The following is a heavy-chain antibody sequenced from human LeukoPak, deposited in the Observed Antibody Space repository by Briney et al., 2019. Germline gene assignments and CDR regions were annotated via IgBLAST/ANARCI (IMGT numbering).Heavy chain of an antibody. CDR2: IYYSGTT. CDR3: ARDSKVGAHTY. J-gene: IGHJ4*02. V-gene: IGHV4-59*12. D-gene: IGHD1-26*01. CDR1: GGSISSYY. Sequence: PSETLSLTCTVSGGSISSYYWSWIRQPPGKGLEWIGYIYYSGTTNYNPSLKSRVTMSVDTSKNQFSLKLSSVTAADTAVYYCARDSKVGAHTYWGQGTLVTVSS.